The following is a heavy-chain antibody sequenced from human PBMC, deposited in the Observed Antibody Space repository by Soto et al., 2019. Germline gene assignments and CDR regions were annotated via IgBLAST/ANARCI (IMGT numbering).Heavy chain of an antibody. V-gene: IGHV3-7*01. CDR3: ARGKGSGWPDAFDI. J-gene: IGHJ3*02. Sequence: PGGSLRLSCAASGFTFSSYWMSWVRQAPGKGLEWVANIKQDGSEKYYVDSVKGRFTISRDNAKNSLYLQMNSLRAEDTAVYYCARGKGSGWPDAFDIWGQGTMVTVSS. CDR1: GFTFSSYW. CDR2: IKQDGSEK. D-gene: IGHD6-19*01.